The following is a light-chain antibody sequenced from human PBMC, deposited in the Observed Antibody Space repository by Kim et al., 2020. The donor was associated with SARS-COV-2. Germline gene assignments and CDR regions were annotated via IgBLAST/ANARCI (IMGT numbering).Light chain of an antibody. CDR3: QQYHSYPHT. Sequence: SAYVGDRISITCRASQDIKNYLGWFQQTPGKAPRSLIYAASTLQSGVPSKFRGSGSGTDFILTINSLQPEDFATYYCQQYHSYPHTFGQGTKLEI. CDR1: QDIKNY. V-gene: IGKV1-16*02. J-gene: IGKJ2*01. CDR2: AAS.